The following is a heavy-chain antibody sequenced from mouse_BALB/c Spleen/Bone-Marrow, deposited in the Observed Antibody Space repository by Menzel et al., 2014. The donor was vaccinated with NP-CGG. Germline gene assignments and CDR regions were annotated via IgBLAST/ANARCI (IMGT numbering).Heavy chain of an antibody. V-gene: IGHV5-15*02. D-gene: IGHD2-1*01. J-gene: IGHJ4*01. CDR2: ISNLAYSI. CDR3: TRNYGNQGAMDY. CDR1: GFTSSDYG. Sequence: EVKLMESGGGLVQPGGSRKLSCAASGFTSSDYGMAWVRQAPGKGPEWVAFISNLAYSIYYADTVTGRFTISRENAKSTLYLEMSSLRSEDTAIYYCTRNYGNQGAMDYWGQGTSVTVSS.